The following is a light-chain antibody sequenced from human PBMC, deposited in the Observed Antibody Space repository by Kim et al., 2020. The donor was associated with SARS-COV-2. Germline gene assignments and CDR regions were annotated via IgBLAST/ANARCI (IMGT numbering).Light chain of an antibody. V-gene: IGKV1-5*03. J-gene: IGKJ4*01. CDR1: QSISNW. CDR2: KGS. CDR3: QQYNTYPLT. Sequence: DIQMTQSPSTLSASVGDRVTITCRASQSISNWLAWYQQKPGKAPKLLIYKGSSLQSGVPSRFSGSESGTEFSLTISSLQPDDFATYYCQQYNTYPLTFGGVTKVDIK.